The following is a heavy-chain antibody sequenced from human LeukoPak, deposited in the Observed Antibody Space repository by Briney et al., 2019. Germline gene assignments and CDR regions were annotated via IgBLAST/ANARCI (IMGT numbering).Heavy chain of an antibody. Sequence: SETLPLTCTVSGGSISSYYWSWIRQPPGKGLEWIGYIYYSGSTYYNPSLKSRVTISVDTSKNQFSLKLSSVTAADTAVYYCARATISRWFDPWGQGTLVTVSS. J-gene: IGHJ5*02. CDR1: GGSISSYY. CDR3: ARATISRWFDP. D-gene: IGHD5-12*01. CDR2: IYYSGST. V-gene: IGHV4-59*12.